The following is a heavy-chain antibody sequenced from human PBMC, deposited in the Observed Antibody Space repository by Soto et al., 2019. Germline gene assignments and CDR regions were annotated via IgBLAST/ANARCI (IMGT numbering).Heavy chain of an antibody. Sequence: SETLSLTCTVSGGSISSSSYYWGWIRQPPGKGLEWIGSIYYSGSTYYNPSLKSRVTISVDTSKNQFSLKLSSVTAADTAVYYCARHGISYSLTPYYYYMDVWGKGTTVTVSS. CDR1: GGSISSSSYY. J-gene: IGHJ6*03. CDR2: IYYSGST. CDR3: ARHGISYSLTPYYYYMDV. V-gene: IGHV4-39*01. D-gene: IGHD1-26*01.